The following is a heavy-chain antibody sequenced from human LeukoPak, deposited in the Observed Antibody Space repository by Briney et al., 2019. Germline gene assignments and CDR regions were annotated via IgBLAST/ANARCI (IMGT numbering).Heavy chain of an antibody. CDR2: ISDSGGTT. CDR3: AKEASGYGYYFDY. V-gene: IGHV3-23*01. D-gene: IGHD3-10*01. J-gene: IGHJ4*02. Sequence: GGSLRLSCAVSGFTFSSFAMSWVRQAPGKGLEWVSVISDSGGTTFYADSVKGRFTISRDNSKNTLYLQMSSLRAEDTAVYYCAKEASGYGYYFDYWGQGTLVTVSS. CDR1: GFTFSSFA.